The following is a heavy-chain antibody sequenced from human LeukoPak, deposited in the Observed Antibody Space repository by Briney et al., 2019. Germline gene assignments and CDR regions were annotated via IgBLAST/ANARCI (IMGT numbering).Heavy chain of an antibody. V-gene: IGHV4-61*01. Sequence: SETLSLTCTVSGYSITSGYYWGWIRQPPGKGLEWIGYIYYSGSTNYNPSLKSRVTISVDTSKNQFSLKLSSVTAADTAVYYCARTRTTLYYYYYMDVWGKGTTVTVSS. CDR3: ARTRTTLYYYYYMDV. J-gene: IGHJ6*03. CDR2: IYYSGST. D-gene: IGHD4-11*01. CDR1: GYSITSGYY.